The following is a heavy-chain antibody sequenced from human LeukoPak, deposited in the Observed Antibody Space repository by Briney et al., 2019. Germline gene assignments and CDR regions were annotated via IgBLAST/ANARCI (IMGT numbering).Heavy chain of an antibody. V-gene: IGHV4-38-2*01. CDR2: IYHSGGS. CDR1: GYSISNDYY. CDR3: AKAGTTGIHHWFDP. Sequence: PSETLSLTCVVSGYSISNDYYWGWIRQPPGKGLEWIGNIYHSGGSYYNPSLKSRVTLLVDTSKNQFSLKLSSVTAAHTAVYYCAKAGTTGIHHWFDPWGQGNLVTVSS. D-gene: IGHD1-1*01. J-gene: IGHJ5*02.